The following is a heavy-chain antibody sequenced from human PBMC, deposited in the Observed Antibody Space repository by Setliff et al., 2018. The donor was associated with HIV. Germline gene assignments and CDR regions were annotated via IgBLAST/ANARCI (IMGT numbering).Heavy chain of an antibody. CDR2: IRSKVDGETT. D-gene: IGHD4-17*01. J-gene: IGHJ4*02. CDR3: ARGDGSDSGIYFDS. CDR1: GFSFGNAW. V-gene: IGHV3-15*01. Sequence: GSLRLSCAASGFSFGNAWMSWVRQAAGKGLEWVGRIRSKVDGETTDYAAPVKGRFTISRDDSKNTLYLQMNSLRAEDTAVYYCARGDGSDSGIYFDSWGQGTLVTVSS.